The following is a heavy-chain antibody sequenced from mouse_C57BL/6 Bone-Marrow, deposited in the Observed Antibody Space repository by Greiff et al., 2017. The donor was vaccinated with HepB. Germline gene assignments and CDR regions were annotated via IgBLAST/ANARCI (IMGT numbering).Heavy chain of an antibody. D-gene: IGHD1-1*01. Sequence: VQLQQSGAELARPGASVKLSCKASGYTFTSYGISWVKQRTGQGLEWIGEIYPRSGNTYYNEKLKGKATLTADKSSSTAYMELRSLTSEDSAVYFCARKVGGPMDYWGQGTSVTVSS. V-gene: IGHV1-81*01. CDR3: ARKVGGPMDY. CDR1: GYTFTSYG. CDR2: IYPRSGNT. J-gene: IGHJ4*01.